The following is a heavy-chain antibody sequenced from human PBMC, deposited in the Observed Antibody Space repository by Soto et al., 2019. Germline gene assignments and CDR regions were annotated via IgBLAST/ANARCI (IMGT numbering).Heavy chain of an antibody. D-gene: IGHD5-12*01. J-gene: IGHJ4*02. CDR1: GINYNTYA. CDR3: ARAISGYVT. Sequence: QVQLVQSGAEMKKPGASVKLSCKTSGINYNTYAIHWVRQAPGQGLERMGWINAGNGDTRYSQNLQGRVTLTRDASASTVYMDLDSLKSEDTGVYYCARAISGYVTWGQGTLVTVSS. V-gene: IGHV1-3*01. CDR2: INAGNGDT.